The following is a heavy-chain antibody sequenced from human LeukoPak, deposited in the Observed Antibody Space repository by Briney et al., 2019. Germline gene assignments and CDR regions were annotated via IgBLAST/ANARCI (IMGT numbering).Heavy chain of an antibody. CDR3: ARVLHDYGDYYFDY. CDR1: GYTFTGYY. D-gene: IGHD4-17*01. Sequence: ASVKVSCKASGYTFTGYYMHWVRQAPGQGLEWMRRINPNSGGTNYAQKFQGRVTMTRDTSISTAYMELSRLRSDDTAVYYCARVLHDYGDYYFDYWGQGTLVTVSS. J-gene: IGHJ4*02. CDR2: INPNSGGT. V-gene: IGHV1-2*06.